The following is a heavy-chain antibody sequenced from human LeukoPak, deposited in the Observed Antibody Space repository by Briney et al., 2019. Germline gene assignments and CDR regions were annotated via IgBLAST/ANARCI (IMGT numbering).Heavy chain of an antibody. V-gene: IGHV3-74*01. CDR2: INSDGSII. J-gene: IGHJ4*02. Sequence: GGSLRLSCVSSELPFNEYWLYWVRQAPGKGLVSVSRINSDGSIISYADSVKGRFTISRDNAESTLHLQMNSLRAEDTGVYYCARKKWSAPPPDSWGQGTLVTVSS. D-gene: IGHD2-15*01. CDR1: ELPFNEYW. CDR3: ARKKWSAPPPDS.